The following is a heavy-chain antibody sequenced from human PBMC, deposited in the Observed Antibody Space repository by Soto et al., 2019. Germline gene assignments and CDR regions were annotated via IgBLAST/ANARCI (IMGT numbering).Heavy chain of an antibody. D-gene: IGHD1-20*01. CDR3: ARAGPPYIPTSGWFGP. CDR2: IKQDGGEK. Sequence: EVQMVESGGGLVQPGGSLRLSCAASGFTFNSDGMSWVRQTPGKGLEWVANIKQDGGEKHYVDPVKGRCTITRDNAKNSRHMQMNRLRVEDTGVYYCARAGPPYIPTSGWFGPWGQATLVTVSS. V-gene: IGHV3-7*04. CDR1: GFTFNSDG. J-gene: IGHJ5*02.